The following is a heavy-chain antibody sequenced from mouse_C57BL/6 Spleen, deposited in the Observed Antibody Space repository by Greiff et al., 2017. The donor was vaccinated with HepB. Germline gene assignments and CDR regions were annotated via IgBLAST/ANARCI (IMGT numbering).Heavy chain of an antibody. D-gene: IGHD4-1*01. CDR3: ATNPPSY. CDR1: GYTFTSYG. CDR2: IYPRSGNT. V-gene: IGHV1-81*01. J-gene: IGHJ3*01. Sequence: QVQLKESGAELARPGASVKLSCKASGYTFTSYGISWVKQRTGQGLEWIGEIYPRSGNTYYNEKFKGKATLTADKSSSTAYMELRSLTSEDSAVYFCATNPPSYWGQGTLVTVSA.